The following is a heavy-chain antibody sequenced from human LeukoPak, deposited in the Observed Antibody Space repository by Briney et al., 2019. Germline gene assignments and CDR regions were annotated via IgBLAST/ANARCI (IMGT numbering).Heavy chain of an antibody. CDR1: GGTFSSYA. CDR3: ARDESGVSIAAAGNEHYYYYYGMDV. CDR2: IIPIFGTA. Sequence: GASVKVSCKASGGTFSSYAISWVRQAPGQGLEWMGGIIPIFGTANYAQKFQGRVTITADESTSTAYMELSSLRSEDTAVYYCARDESGVSIAAAGNEHYYYYYGMDVWGQGTTVTVSS. D-gene: IGHD6-13*01. V-gene: IGHV1-69*13. J-gene: IGHJ6*02.